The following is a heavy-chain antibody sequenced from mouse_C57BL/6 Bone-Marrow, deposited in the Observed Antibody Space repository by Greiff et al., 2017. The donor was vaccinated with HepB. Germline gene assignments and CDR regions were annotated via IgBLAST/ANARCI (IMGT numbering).Heavy chain of an antibody. Sequence: EVQLVESGGGLVQPKGSLKLSCAASGFSFNTYAMNWVRQAPGKGLEWVARIRSKSNNYATYYADSVKDRSTISRDDSESMLYLQMNNLKTEDTAMYYCVRQGYYGSSYNYYAMDYWGQGTSVTVSS. CDR3: VRQGYYGSSYNYYAMDY. D-gene: IGHD1-1*01. CDR1: GFSFNTYA. J-gene: IGHJ4*01. CDR2: IRSKSNNYAT. V-gene: IGHV10-1*01.